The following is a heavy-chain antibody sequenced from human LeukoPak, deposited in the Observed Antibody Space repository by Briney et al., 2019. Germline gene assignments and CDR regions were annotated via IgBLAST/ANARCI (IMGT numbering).Heavy chain of an antibody. J-gene: IGHJ6*02. CDR3: AREVYDSSGVYYYYGMDV. CDR1: GGSVSSGSYY. D-gene: IGHD3-22*01. CDR2: IYYSGST. Sequence: ETLSLTCTVSGGSVSSGSYYWSWLRQPPGKGLEWIGYIYYSGSTNYNPSLKSRVTISVDTSKNQFSLKLSSVTAADTAVYYCAREVYDSSGVYYYYGMDVWGQGTMVTVSS. V-gene: IGHV4-61*01.